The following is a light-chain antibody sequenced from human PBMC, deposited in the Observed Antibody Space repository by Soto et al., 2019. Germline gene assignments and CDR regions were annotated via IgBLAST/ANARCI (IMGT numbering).Light chain of an antibody. Sequence: DIQLTQSPSTLSSSVGERVTVTCRASQSVSGWLAWYQQKPGQAPRLLIYGASGRPRGVPSRFSGSGSGTKFTLTIASLQPEDFAMYYCQQYDTFSGTFGQGTKVDIK. CDR2: GAS. J-gene: IGKJ1*01. V-gene: IGKV1-5*01. CDR1: QSVSGW. CDR3: QQYDTFSGT.